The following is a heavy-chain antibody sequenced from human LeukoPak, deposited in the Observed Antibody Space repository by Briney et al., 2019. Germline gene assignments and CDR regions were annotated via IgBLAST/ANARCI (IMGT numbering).Heavy chain of an antibody. V-gene: IGHV3-23*01. CDR3: AKDKGSTITSRDSDDY. CDR1: GGSFNDYY. J-gene: IGHJ4*02. Sequence: ETLSLTCAVYGGSFNDYYWSWVRQAPGKGLEWVSEISGSGGSTYYADSVKGRFTISRDNSRNTLYLQMNSLRAEDTAVYYCAKDKGSTITSRDSDDYWGQGTLVTVSS. D-gene: IGHD2-2*01. CDR2: ISGSGGST.